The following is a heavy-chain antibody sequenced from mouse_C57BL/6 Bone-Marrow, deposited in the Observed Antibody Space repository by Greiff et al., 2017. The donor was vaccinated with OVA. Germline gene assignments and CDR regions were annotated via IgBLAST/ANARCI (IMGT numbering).Heavy chain of an antibody. V-gene: IGHV3-6*01. CDR3: AREGIYSNCAMDY. Sequence: EVKLVESGPGLVKPSQSLSLTCSVTGYSITSGYYWNWIRQFPGNKLEWMGYISYDGSNNYNPSLKNRISITRDTSKNQFFLKLNSVTTEDTATYYCAREGIYSNCAMDYWGQGTSVTVSS. D-gene: IGHD2-5*01. J-gene: IGHJ4*01. CDR2: ISYDGSN. CDR1: GYSITSGYY.